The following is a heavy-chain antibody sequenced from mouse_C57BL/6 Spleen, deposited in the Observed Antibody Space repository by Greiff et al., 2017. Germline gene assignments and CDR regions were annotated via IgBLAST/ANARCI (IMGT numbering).Heavy chain of an antibody. CDR1: GYSFTDYN. Sequence: VQLLQSGPELVKPGASVKISCKASGYSFTDYNMNWVKQSNGKSLEWIGVINPNYGTTSYNQKFKGKATLTVDQSTSTSLMQRNSLTSEDSAFYYFIYYGNLYYFDYWGQGTTLTVSS. J-gene: IGHJ2*01. CDR2: INPNYGTT. D-gene: IGHD2-1*01. V-gene: IGHV1-39*01. CDR3: IYYGNLYYFDY.